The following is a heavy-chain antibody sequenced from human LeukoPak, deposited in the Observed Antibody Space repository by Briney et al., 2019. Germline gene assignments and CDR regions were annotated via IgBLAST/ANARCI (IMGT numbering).Heavy chain of an antibody. J-gene: IGHJ4*02. V-gene: IGHV3-48*02. CDR1: GFTFSAYH. CDR2: ISTTGTTI. Sequence: GGSLRLSCATSGFTFSAYHINWVRQAPGKGLEWISYISTTGTTIHYADSVKGRFAISRDNAKSSLYLQMNSLRDEDTAVYYCARVWQDYSGVDYWGQGTLVTVSS. D-gene: IGHD2-21*01. CDR3: ARVWQDYSGVDY.